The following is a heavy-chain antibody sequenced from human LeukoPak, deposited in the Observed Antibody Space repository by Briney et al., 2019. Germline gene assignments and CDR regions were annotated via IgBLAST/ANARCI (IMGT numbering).Heavy chain of an antibody. V-gene: IGHV1-46*01. CDR2: INPSGGST. D-gene: IGHD4-17*01. J-gene: IGHJ5*02. Sequence: ASVTVSCKASGYTFTSYYMHWVRQAPGQGLEWMGIINPSGGSTSYAQKFQGRVTMTRDTSTSTVYMELSSLRSEDTAVYYCARDWGYGDSEYNWFDPWGQGTLVTVSS. CDR3: ARDWGYGDSEYNWFDP. CDR1: GYTFTSYY.